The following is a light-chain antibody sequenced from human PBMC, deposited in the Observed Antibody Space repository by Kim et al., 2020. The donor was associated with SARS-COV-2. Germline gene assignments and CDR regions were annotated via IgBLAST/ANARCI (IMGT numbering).Light chain of an antibody. V-gene: IGLV3-1*01. CDR2: QDD. CDR1: KLGERY. Sequence: SVSPGQTASITCSGDKLGERYVSWDQQKPGQSPILVIYQDDRRPSGIPERFSGSNSGNTATLTISGTQVMDDADYYGQAWDSSTYVFGTGTKVTVL. CDR3: QAWDSSTYV. J-gene: IGLJ1*01.